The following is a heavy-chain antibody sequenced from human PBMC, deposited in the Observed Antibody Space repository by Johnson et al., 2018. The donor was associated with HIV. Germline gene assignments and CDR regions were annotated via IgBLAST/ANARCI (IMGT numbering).Heavy chain of an antibody. CDR3: AREVFTIFGATQRGAFDI. CDR1: GFTVSSNY. D-gene: IGHD3-3*01. CDR2: SWNSGSI. Sequence: VQLVESGGGLIQPGGSLRLSCAASGFTVSSNYMSWVRQAPGKGLEWVSGISWNSGSIGYADSVKGRFTISRDNSKNTLYLQMNSLRAEDTAVYYCAREVFTIFGATQRGAFDIWGQGTLVTVSS. J-gene: IGHJ3*02. V-gene: IGHV3-66*03.